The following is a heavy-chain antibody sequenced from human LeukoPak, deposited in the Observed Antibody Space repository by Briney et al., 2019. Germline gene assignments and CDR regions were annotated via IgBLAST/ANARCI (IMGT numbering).Heavy chain of an antibody. CDR3: ARAHDGGPAADVLLWFGELLRGFYFDY. Sequence: PSETLSLTCAVYGGSFSGYYWSWIRQPPGKGLEWIGEINHSGTTNYNPSLKSRVTMSVDTSKNQFSLKLTSVTAADTAVYYCARAHDGGPAADVLLWFGELLRGFYFDYWGQGTLVTVSS. CDR1: GGSFSGYY. D-gene: IGHD3-10*01. CDR2: INHSGTT. J-gene: IGHJ4*02. V-gene: IGHV4-34*01.